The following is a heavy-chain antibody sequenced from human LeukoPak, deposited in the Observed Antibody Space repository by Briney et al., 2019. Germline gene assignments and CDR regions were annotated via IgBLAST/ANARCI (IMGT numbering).Heavy chain of an antibody. J-gene: IGHJ3*02. V-gene: IGHV3-11*04. D-gene: IGHD6-25*01. CDR2: ISGPGTTI. CDR1: GFTFSDYY. CDR3: ARRSAAKDAFDI. Sequence: GGYLRLSCAASGFTFSDYYMTWFRQAPGKGLEWVSYISGPGTTISYADSVKGRFTISRDNAKNSLYLQMNSLRAEDTAVYYCARRSAAKDAFDIWGQGTMVTVSS.